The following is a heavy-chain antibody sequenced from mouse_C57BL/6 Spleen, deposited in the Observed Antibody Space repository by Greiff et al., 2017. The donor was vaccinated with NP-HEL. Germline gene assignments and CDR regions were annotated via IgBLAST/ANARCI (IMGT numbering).Heavy chain of an antibody. CDR1: GFNIKDDY. Sequence: EVQLKQSGAELVRPGASVKLSCTASGFNIKDDYMHWVKQRPEQGLEWIGWIDPENGDTEYASKFQGKATITADTSSNTAYLQLSSLTSENTAVYYGTRGGYSNYVYAMDYWGQGTSVTVAS. CDR3: TRGGYSNYVYAMDY. CDR2: IDPENGDT. D-gene: IGHD2-5*01. V-gene: IGHV14-4*01. J-gene: IGHJ4*01.